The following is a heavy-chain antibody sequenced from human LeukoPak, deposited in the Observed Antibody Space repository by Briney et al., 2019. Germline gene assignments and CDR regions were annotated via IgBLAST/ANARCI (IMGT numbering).Heavy chain of an antibody. D-gene: IGHD3-10*01. Sequence: ASVKVSCKASGYTFTDYYIHWVRQAPGQGLEWMGWMNPNNGATDYAQKFQGRVTMTRDTSIDTAYMELSRLRSDDTALYYCARVYGSGSYALHYWGQGTLVTVSS. CDR3: ARVYGSGSYALHY. CDR2: MNPNNGAT. V-gene: IGHV1-2*02. CDR1: GYTFTDYY. J-gene: IGHJ4*02.